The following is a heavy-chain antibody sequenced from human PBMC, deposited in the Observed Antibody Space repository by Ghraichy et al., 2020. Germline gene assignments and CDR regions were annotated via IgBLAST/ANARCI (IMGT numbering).Heavy chain of an antibody. V-gene: IGHV3-30-3*01. Sequence: GGSLRLSCAASGFTFSTYAMHWVRQAPGKGLEWVAVISYDGSNKYYADSVKGRFTISRDNSKNTLYLQMNSLRAEDTAVYYCARDRGEWGQGTLVIVSS. CDR2: ISYDGSNK. CDR1: GFTFSTYA. D-gene: IGHD3-16*01. J-gene: IGHJ4*02. CDR3: ARDRGE.